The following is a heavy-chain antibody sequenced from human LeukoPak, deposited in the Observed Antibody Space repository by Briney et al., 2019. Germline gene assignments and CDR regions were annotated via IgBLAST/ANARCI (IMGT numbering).Heavy chain of an antibody. D-gene: IGHD4-11*01. J-gene: IGHJ4*02. Sequence: ASVKVSCKSSGYSFSDYYIHWVRQTPGQGLEWMGWINPNSGGTNYAQKFQGRVTMTRDTSITTAYMELSRLRSDDTAVYYCARHNYGLNFDYWGQGTLVTVSS. CDR3: ARHNYGLNFDY. CDR1: GYSFSDYY. CDR2: INPNSGGT. V-gene: IGHV1-2*02.